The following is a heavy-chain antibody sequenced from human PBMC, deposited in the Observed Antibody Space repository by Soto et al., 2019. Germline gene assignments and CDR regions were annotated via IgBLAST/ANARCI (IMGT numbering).Heavy chain of an antibody. J-gene: IGHJ5*02. D-gene: IGHD3-9*01. CDR2: IWYDGSNK. CDR3: ARDHYDILTGPTRWFDP. CDR1: GFTFSSYG. Sequence: GGSLRLSCAASGFTFSSYGMHRVRQAPGKGLEWVAVIWYDGSNKYYADSVKGRFTISRDNSKNTLYLQMNSLRAEDTAVYFCARDHYDILTGPTRWFDPWGQGTLVTVSS. V-gene: IGHV3-33*01.